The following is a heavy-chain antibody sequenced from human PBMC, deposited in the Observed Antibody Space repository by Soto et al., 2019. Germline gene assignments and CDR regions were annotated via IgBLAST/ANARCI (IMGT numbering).Heavy chain of an antibody. CDR2: LYAGGNT. V-gene: IGHV3-53*01. Sequence: GGSLRLSCAASGFTVSNNYMSWVRQAPGKGLEWVSVLYAGGNTNYADSVKGRFTISRDNSQNTLYLQMNSLRAEDTAVYYCARDPREGRSFLYYYYGMDVWGQGTTVTVSS. J-gene: IGHJ6*02. CDR1: GFTVSNNY. CDR3: ARDPREGRSFLYYYYGMDV.